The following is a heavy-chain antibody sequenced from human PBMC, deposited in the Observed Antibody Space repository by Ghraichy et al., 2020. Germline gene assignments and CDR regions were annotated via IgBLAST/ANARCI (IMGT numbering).Heavy chain of an antibody. Sequence: SGPTLVKPTQTLTLTCTFSGFSLSTSGMCVSWIRQPPGKALEWLARIDWDDDKYYSTSLKTRLTISKDTSKNQVVLTMTNMDPVDTATYYCARIRHSGYDQMNYFDYWGQGTLVTVSS. J-gene: IGHJ4*02. CDR1: GFSLSTSGMC. V-gene: IGHV2-70*11. CDR2: IDWDDDK. CDR3: ARIRHSGYDQMNYFDY. D-gene: IGHD5-12*01.